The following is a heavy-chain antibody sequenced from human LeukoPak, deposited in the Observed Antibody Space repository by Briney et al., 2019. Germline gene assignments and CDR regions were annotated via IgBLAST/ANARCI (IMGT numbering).Heavy chain of an antibody. V-gene: IGHV4-59*01. CDR2: IYYSGST. D-gene: IGHD3-22*01. J-gene: IGHJ4*02. CDR1: GGSISSYY. Sequence: SETLSLTCTVSGGSISSYYWSWIRQPPGKGLEWIGYIYYSGSTNYNPSLKSRVAISVDTSKNQFSLKLSSVTAADTAVYYCARSTYYYDSSGYYYVIDYWGQGTLVTVSS. CDR3: ARSTYYYDSSGYYYVIDY.